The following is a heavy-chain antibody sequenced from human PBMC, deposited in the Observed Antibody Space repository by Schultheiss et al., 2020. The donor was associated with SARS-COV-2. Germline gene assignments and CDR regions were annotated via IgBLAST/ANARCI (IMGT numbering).Heavy chain of an antibody. CDR3: ARTKDYYDSSGYFVGDAFDI. CDR1: GGSFSGYS. J-gene: IGHJ3*02. Sequence: SETLSLTCAVYGGSFSGYSWSWIRQPPGKGLEWIGYIYYSGSTNYNPSLKSRVTISVDTSKNQFSLKLSSVTAADTAVYYCARTKDYYDSSGYFVGDAFDIWGQGTMVTVSS. V-gene: IGHV4-59*08. D-gene: IGHD3-22*01. CDR2: IYYSGST.